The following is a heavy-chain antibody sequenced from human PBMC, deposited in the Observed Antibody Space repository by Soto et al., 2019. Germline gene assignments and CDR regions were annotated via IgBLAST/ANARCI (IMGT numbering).Heavy chain of an antibody. D-gene: IGHD3-22*01. Sequence: PSETLSLTCAVSGGSISSGGYSWSWIRQPPGKGLEWIGYIYHSGSTYYNPSLKSRVTISVDRSKNQFSLKLSSVTAADTAVYYCARAVRGYDSSGTFDYWGQGTLVTV. CDR2: IYHSGST. CDR1: GGSISSGGYS. J-gene: IGHJ4*02. V-gene: IGHV4-30-2*01. CDR3: ARAVRGYDSSGTFDY.